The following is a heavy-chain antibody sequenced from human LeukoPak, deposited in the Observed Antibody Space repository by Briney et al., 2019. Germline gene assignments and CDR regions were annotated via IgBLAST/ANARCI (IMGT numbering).Heavy chain of an antibody. D-gene: IGHD6-19*01. V-gene: IGHV4-59*01. Sequence: SETLSLTCTVSGGSISSYYWSWLRQPPGKALEGIGHIDYSGSTNYNPSLKGRVTISVDTSKNQFSLKLSSVTAADTAVYYCARDRRAPSSSSRYYYYMDVW. J-gene: IGHJ6*03. CDR2: IDYSGST. CDR3: ARDRRAPSSSSRYYYYMDV. CDR1: GGSISSYY.